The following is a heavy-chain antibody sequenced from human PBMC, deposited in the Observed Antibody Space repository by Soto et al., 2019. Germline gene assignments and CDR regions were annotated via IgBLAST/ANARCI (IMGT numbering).Heavy chain of an antibody. CDR3: ARVRLRGYSYGRDWFDP. CDR1: GGSISSSSYY. D-gene: IGHD5-18*01. CDR2: IYYSGST. V-gene: IGHV4-39*01. Sequence: SETLSLTCTVSGGSISSSSYYWGWIRQPPGKGLEWIGSIYYSGSTYYNPSLKSRVTISVDTSKNQFSLKLSSVTAADTAVYYCARVRLRGYSYGRDWFDPWGQGTLVTVSS. J-gene: IGHJ5*02.